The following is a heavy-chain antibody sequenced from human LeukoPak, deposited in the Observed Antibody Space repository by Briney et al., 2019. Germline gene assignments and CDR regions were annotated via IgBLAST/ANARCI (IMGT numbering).Heavy chain of an antibody. CDR1: GYSFPSYW. CDR3: ARLEENGYSSGWYEYFDY. J-gene: IGHJ4*02. D-gene: IGHD6-19*01. Sequence: GESPKTSLQGSGYSFPSYWIGWVRQMPGKGLEWMGIIYPGDSDTRYSPSFEGQVPVSADKSITPAYLQWSNLKTSDTAMYYCARLEENGYSSGWYEYFDYWGEGDLVTVSS. V-gene: IGHV5-51*01. CDR2: IYPGDSDT.